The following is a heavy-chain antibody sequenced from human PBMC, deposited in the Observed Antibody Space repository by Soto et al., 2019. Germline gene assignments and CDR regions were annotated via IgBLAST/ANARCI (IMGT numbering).Heavy chain of an antibody. CDR3: AGGGPPIDN. J-gene: IGHJ4*02. CDR2: ISAYNGNT. D-gene: IGHD3-16*01. CDR1: GYTFTNFG. Sequence: QVQLVQSGAEVKKPGASVKVSCKTSGYTFTNFGLSWVRQAPGQGLEWMGWISAYNGNTNYAQNFQGRVTMTTATPTRTAYMGLGSLGPAARPVYYCAGGGPPIDNWGQGPLVPVPS. V-gene: IGHV1-18*01.